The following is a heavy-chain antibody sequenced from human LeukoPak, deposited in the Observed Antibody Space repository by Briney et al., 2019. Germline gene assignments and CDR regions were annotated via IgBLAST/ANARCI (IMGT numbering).Heavy chain of an antibody. CDR3: ARDRDWGSSDPFDY. CDR2: INPGRGNT. D-gene: IGHD7-27*01. V-gene: IGHV1-46*01. J-gene: IGHJ4*02. Sequence: VASVKVSCKASGYTFTSYYMHWVRQVPGQGLEWMGIINPGRGNTNYAQNFHGRVTLTRDTSTSTIYMELSSLRSEDTAVYYCARDRDWGSSDPFDYWGQGTLVTASS. CDR1: GYTFTSYY.